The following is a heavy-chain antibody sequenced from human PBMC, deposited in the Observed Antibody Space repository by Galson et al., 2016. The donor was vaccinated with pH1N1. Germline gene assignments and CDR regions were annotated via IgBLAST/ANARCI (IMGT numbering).Heavy chain of an antibody. CDR1: GGSIRSSSYY. CDR2: IYYTGST. D-gene: IGHD5-12*01. Sequence: LSLTCTVSGGSIRSSSYYWGWIRQPPGNGLEWIGSIYYTGSTYYNPSFQSRVIISVETSRNKFSLDLSSVTAADTAIYFCSRVSGYDRSPAYWGQGILVTVSS. V-gene: IGHV4-39*07. J-gene: IGHJ4*02. CDR3: SRVSGYDRSPAY.